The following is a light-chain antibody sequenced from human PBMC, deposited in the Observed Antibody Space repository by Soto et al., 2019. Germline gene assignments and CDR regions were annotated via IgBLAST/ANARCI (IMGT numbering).Light chain of an antibody. CDR1: QSISRY. CDR3: QQSATSPT. CDR2: AAS. V-gene: IGKV1-39*01. Sequence: DIQMTQSPSSLSASVGDRVTITCRASQSISRYLNWYQQKARKAPKLLINAASSLQSGVPSRFNGSGSGTDFTLTIRSLQPEDFATYYCQQSATSPTFGQGTKVEIK. J-gene: IGKJ1*01.